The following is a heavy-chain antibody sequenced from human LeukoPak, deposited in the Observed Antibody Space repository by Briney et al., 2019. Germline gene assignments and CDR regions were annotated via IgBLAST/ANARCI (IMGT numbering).Heavy chain of an antibody. CDR2: IYYSGST. CDR1: GGSISSSSYY. CDR3: ARVTVTTWNWFDP. D-gene: IGHD4-17*01. Sequence: PSETLSLTCTVSGGSISSSSYYWGWIRQPPGKGLEWIGSIYYSGSTYYNPSLKSRVTISVDTSKNQFSLKLSSVTAADTAVYYCARVTVTTWNWFDPWGQGTLVTVSS. V-gene: IGHV4-39*01. J-gene: IGHJ5*02.